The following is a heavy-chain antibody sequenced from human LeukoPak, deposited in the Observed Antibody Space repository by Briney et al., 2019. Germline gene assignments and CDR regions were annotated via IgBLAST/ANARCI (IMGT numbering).Heavy chain of an antibody. J-gene: IGHJ6*02. V-gene: IGHV1-8*01. CDR2: MNPNSGNT. CDR1: GYTFTSSD. Sequence: HEASVNVSCKASGYTFTSSDINWVRQATGQGLEWMGWMNPNSGNTDYAQKFQGRVTMTRNTSISTAYMELSSLRSEDTAVYYCARGQKDNGVSSSWYYFGMDVWGQGTTVTVSS. D-gene: IGHD6-13*01. CDR3: ARGQKDNGVSSSWYYFGMDV.